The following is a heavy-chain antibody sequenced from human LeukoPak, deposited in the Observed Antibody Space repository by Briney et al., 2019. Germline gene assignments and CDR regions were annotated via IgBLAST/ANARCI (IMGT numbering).Heavy chain of an antibody. CDR1: GFTVSSNY. J-gene: IGHJ4*02. V-gene: IGHV3-53*01. CDR3: CYDSSGYYSMRFDY. Sequence: GGSLRLSCAASGFTVSSNYMSWVRQAPGKGLEWVSVIYSGGSTYYADSVKGRFTISRDNSKNTLYLQMNSLRAEDMAVYYCCYDSSGYYSMRFDYWGQGTLVTVSS. D-gene: IGHD3-22*01. CDR2: IYSGGST.